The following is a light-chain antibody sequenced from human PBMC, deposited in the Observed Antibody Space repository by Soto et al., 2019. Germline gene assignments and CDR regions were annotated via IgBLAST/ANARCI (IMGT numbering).Light chain of an antibody. CDR1: QSISSW. J-gene: IGKJ2*01. V-gene: IGKV1-5*01. CDR3: QQYNSYSPT. CDR2: DAS. Sequence: DLQMTQSPSTLSASVGDRVTITCRASQSISSWLAWYQQKPGKAPKLLIYDASSLESGVPSRFSGSGSGTEFTLTISSLQPDDFATYYCQQYNSYSPTFGQGTKLVIK.